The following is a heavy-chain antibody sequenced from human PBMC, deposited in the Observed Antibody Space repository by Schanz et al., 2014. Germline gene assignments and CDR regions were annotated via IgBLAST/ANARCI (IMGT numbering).Heavy chain of an antibody. J-gene: IGHJ2*01. Sequence: QVQLVQSGAEMKKPGASVKVSCKASGYTFTSDSMHWVRQAPGQGLEWMGMINPSGGSTTYAQKFQGRVTMTTDTSTSTAYMEVSRLKSDDTAVYYCARLSVAGRPHVNYWYFDLWGRGTLVTVSS. D-gene: IGHD6-19*01. CDR2: INPSGGST. CDR3: ARLSVAGRPHVNYWYFDL. CDR1: GYTFTSDS. V-gene: IGHV1-46*01.